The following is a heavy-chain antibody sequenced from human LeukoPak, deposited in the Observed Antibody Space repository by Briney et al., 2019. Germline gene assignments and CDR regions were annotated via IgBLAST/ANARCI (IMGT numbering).Heavy chain of an antibody. V-gene: IGHV3-7*01. CDR3: VRTTRSSPFDN. D-gene: IGHD1-1*01. J-gene: IGHJ4*02. CDR1: GFTFSAYW. Sequence: GGSLRLSCAASGFTFSAYWMSWIRQAPGKGLEWLANIKQDGSDKQYVDSVKGRFAISRDNAKTSVYLQMNSLRAEDTAVYYCVRTTRSSPFDNWGQGTLVTVSS. CDR2: IKQDGSDK.